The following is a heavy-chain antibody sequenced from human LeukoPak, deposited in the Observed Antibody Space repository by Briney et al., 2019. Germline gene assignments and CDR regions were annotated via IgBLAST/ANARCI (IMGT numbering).Heavy chain of an antibody. V-gene: IGHV1-69*05. D-gene: IGHD3-22*01. CDR1: GGTFSSYA. Sequence: GSSVKVSCKASGGTFSSYAISWVRQAPGQGPEWMGRIIPIFGTANYAQKFQGRATITTDESTSTAYMELSSLRSEDTAVYYCYDSSGYYSSWGQGTLVTVSS. CDR2: IIPIFGTA. CDR3: YDSSGYYSS. J-gene: IGHJ5*02.